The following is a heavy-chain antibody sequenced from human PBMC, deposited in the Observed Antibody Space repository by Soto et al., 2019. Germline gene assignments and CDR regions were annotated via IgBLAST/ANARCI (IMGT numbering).Heavy chain of an antibody. CDR1: GYTFISYG. CDR3: ACALIVATNNWFYP. V-gene: IGHV1-18*01. Sequence: GASVKVSCKASGYTFISYGISWVRQAPGQGLEWMGWISAYNGKTNYAQKLQGRVTMTTDTSTSTAYMELRSLRSDDTAVYYCACALIVATNNWFYPWGQGTLVPVSS. J-gene: IGHJ5*02. CDR2: ISAYNGKT. D-gene: IGHD5-12*01.